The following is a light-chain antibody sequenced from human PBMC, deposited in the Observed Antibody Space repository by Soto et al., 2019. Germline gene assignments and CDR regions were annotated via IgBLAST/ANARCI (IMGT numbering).Light chain of an antibody. CDR1: SSDVGSYNL. CDR3: CSYAGSSTYA. Sequence: QSALTQPASVSGSPGQSITISCTGTSSDVGSYNLVSWYQQHPGKAPKLMIYEGSKRPSGVSNRFSGSKSGNTASLTISGLQAEDEADYYCCSYAGSSTYAFGPRTKVTVL. J-gene: IGLJ1*01. CDR2: EGS. V-gene: IGLV2-23*01.